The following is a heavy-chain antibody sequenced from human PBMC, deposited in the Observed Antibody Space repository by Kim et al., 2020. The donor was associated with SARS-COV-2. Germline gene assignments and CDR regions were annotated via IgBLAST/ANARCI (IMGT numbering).Heavy chain of an antibody. CDR1: GGSFSGYY. CDR2: INHSGST. J-gene: IGHJ4*02. V-gene: IGHV4-34*01. D-gene: IGHD5-18*01. Sequence: SETLSLTCAVYGGSFSGYYWSWIRQPPGKGLEWIGEINHSGSTNYNPSLKSRVTISVDTSKNQFSLKLSSVTAADTAVYYCARGGQGYSYGYPAYWGQGT. CDR3: ARGGQGYSYGYPAY.